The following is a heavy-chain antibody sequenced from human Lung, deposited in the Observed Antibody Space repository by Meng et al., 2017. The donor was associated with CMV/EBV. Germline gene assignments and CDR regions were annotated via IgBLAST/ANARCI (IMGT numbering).Heavy chain of an antibody. D-gene: IGHD6-19*01. CDR2: MNPNSGNT. J-gene: IGHJ6*02. CDR3: ARGRAGYYYYGMGV. V-gene: IGHV1-8*03. Sequence: ASVKVSCKASGYTFTSYDINWVRQATGQGLEWMGWMNPNSGNTGYAQKFQGRVTITRNTSISTAYMELSSLRSEDTAVYYCARGRAGYYYYGMGVWGQGTTVTVSS. CDR1: GYTFTSYD.